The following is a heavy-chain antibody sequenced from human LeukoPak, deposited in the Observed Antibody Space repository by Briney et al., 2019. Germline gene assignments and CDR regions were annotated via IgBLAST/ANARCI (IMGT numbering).Heavy chain of an antibody. CDR2: ISCSGGST. V-gene: IGHV3-23*01. J-gene: IGHJ4*02. Sequence: GGSLRLSCAASGFTSSNHAMSLVRQAPGKRLEWDSAISCSGGSTYYADSLKGRFTISRDNSKNTLYLPMNSLRAEDTAVYYCAKAEVVVVAVFDCCGQGTLVTVSS. D-gene: IGHD2-15*01. CDR1: GFTSSNHA. CDR3: AKAEVVVVAVFDC.